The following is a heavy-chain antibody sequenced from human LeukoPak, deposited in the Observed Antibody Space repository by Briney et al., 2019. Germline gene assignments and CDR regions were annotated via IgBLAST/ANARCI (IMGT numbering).Heavy chain of an antibody. V-gene: IGHV4-61*02. CDR3: ARSMYSSFDY. J-gene: IGHJ4*02. CDR2: IYTSGST. CDR1: GGSISSGSYY. Sequence: PSETLSLTCTVSGGSISSGSYYWSWIRQPAGKGLEWIGRIYTSGSTNYNPSLKRRVTISVDTSKNQFSLKLSSVTAADTAVYYCARSMYSSFDYWGQGTLVTVSS. D-gene: IGHD6-13*01.